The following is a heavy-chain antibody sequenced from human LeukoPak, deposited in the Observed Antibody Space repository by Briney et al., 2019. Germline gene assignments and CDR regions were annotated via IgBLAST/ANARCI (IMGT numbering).Heavy chain of an antibody. CDR2: IFPNGNT. J-gene: IGHJ5*02. CDR1: GAAFNRDTYY. Sequence: SETLSLTCTVSGAAFNRDTYYWSSIRPPAGKGLEWIRRIFPNGNTNYNPSLKSRVTISADPSKNHFSPRLTSVTAADTAIYYCASERCSAPSCTNNRFDPWGQGILVTVSS. CDR3: ASERCSAPSCTNNRFDP. V-gene: IGHV4-61*02. D-gene: IGHD2-15*01.